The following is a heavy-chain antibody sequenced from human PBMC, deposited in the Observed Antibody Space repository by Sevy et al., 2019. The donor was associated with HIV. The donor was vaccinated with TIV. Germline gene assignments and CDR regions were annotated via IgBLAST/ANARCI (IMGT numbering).Heavy chain of an antibody. D-gene: IGHD3-22*01. J-gene: IGHJ4*02. Sequence: GGSLRLSCAASGFTFSRYWMTWVRQAPGKGLEWVANIKQDESEKYYVDSVKGGFTISRDNAKNSLYLQMNSLRADDTAVYYCARAEQVTMLVVFGGLYFDSWGQGTLVTVSS. CDR2: IKQDESEK. V-gene: IGHV3-7*01. CDR1: GFTFSRYW. CDR3: ARAEQVTMLVVFGGLYFDS.